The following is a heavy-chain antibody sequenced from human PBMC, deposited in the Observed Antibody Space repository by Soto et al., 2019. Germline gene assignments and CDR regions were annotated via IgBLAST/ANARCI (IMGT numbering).Heavy chain of an antibody. CDR2: INPSGGST. CDR1: GYTFTSYY. V-gene: IGHV1-46*01. CDR3: AREVSYYDSSGYSDY. J-gene: IGHJ4*02. D-gene: IGHD3-22*01. Sequence: ASVKVSCKASGYTFTSYYMHWVRQAPGQGLEWMGIINPSGGSTSYAQKFQGRVTMTRDTSTSTVYMELSSLRSDDTAVYYCAREVSYYDSSGYSDYWGQGTLVTVSS.